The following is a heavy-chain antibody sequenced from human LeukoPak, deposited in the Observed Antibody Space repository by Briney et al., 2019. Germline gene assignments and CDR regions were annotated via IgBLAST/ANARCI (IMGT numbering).Heavy chain of an antibody. D-gene: IGHD3-10*01. Sequence: GGSLRLSCAASGFTFSSYEMNWVRQAPGKGLEWVSYISSSGSTIYYADSVKGRFTISRDNAKNSLYLQMNSLRAEDTAVYYCARAMTWFGTLDYWGQGTLVTVSS. V-gene: IGHV3-48*03. CDR1: GFTFSSYE. J-gene: IGHJ4*02. CDR3: ARAMTWFGTLDY. CDR2: ISSSGSTI.